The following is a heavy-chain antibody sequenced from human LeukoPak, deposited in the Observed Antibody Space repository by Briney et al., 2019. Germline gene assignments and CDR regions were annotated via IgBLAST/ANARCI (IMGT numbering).Heavy chain of an antibody. CDR1: GITVSSNY. V-gene: IGHV3-53*01. CDR2: LYIGGST. Sequence: GGSLRLSCAASGITVSSNYMSWVRQAPGKGLEWVSVLYIGGSTYYADSVRGRFTISRDNSKNTLYLQMNSLRAEDTAVYYCARSTRLFPWYFDYWGQGTLVTVSS. CDR3: ARSTRLFPWYFDY. J-gene: IGHJ4*02. D-gene: IGHD3-22*01.